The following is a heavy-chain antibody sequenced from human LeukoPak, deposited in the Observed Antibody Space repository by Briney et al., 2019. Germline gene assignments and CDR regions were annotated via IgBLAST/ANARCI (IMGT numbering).Heavy chain of an antibody. J-gene: IGHJ4*02. CDR3: AKDTDSSAWYGRDF. CDR2: ISGDGGST. Sequence: GGSLRLSCAASGFTFDDYAMHWVRQAPGKGLECVSLISGDGGSTYYADSVKGRFTISRDNSKNSLYLQMNSLRTEDTALYYCAKDTDSSAWYGRDFWGQGTLVTVSS. CDR1: GFTFDDYA. D-gene: IGHD6-19*01. V-gene: IGHV3-43*02.